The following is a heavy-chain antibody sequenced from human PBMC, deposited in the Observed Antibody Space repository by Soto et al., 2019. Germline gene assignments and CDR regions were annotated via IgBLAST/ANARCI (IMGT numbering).Heavy chain of an antibody. V-gene: IGHV3-30*03. Sequence: GGSLRLCCAASGFTFSSYGMHWVRQAPGKGLEWVAVISYDGSNKYYADSVKGRFTISRDNAKNTLYLRMNSLRDEDTGVYYCARDFIAVTGTANAFDIWGQGTMVTVSS. CDR3: ARDFIAVTGTANAFDI. D-gene: IGHD6-19*01. CDR1: GFTFSSYG. J-gene: IGHJ3*02. CDR2: ISYDGSNK.